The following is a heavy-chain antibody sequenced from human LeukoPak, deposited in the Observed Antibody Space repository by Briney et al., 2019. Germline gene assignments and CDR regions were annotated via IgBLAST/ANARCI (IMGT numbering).Heavy chain of an antibody. CDR1: GFTFRNAG. CDR2: IWFDGTKA. CDR3: ARDRNNNFFDY. V-gene: IGHV3-33*01. Sequence: GGSLRLSCAASGFTFRNAGMRWVRQAPGKGLEWVAFIWFDGTKAYYADSVKGRFTISRDNFNNTVYLHMNSLRGEDTALYYCARDRNNNFFDYCGQGTLVTVSS. J-gene: IGHJ4*02. D-gene: IGHD2/OR15-2a*01.